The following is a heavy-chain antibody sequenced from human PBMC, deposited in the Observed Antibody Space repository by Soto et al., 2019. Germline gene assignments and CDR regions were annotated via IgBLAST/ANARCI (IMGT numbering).Heavy chain of an antibody. V-gene: IGHV3-23*01. CDR1: GFTFSTYA. D-gene: IGHD3-9*01. CDR3: TTATGSFATSIYYFDY. J-gene: IGHJ4*02. CDR2: ISGRDGST. Sequence: GGSLRLSCGASGFTFSTYAMSWVRQAPGKGLEWVSAISGRDGSTYYADSVRGRFTISRDNSRNTLFLQMDSLRAEDSAVYFCTTATGSFATSIYYFDYWGQGSLVTVSS.